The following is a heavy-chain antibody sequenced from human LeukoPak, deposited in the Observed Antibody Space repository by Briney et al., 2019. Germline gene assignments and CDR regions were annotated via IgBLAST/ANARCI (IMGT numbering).Heavy chain of an antibody. CDR1: GFSISRHY. Sequence: GGSLRLSCAASGFSISRHYLTWVRQAPGKGLEWVSVIYSGGSIYDADSVKGRFTISRDNSRNTLFVQMNRLRVEDTAIYYCAKEGASSNWYGSGYLYYNYMDVWGKGTTVTISS. J-gene: IGHJ6*03. CDR2: IYSGGSI. D-gene: IGHD6-13*01. CDR3: AKEGASSNWYGSGYLYYNYMDV. V-gene: IGHV3-66*02.